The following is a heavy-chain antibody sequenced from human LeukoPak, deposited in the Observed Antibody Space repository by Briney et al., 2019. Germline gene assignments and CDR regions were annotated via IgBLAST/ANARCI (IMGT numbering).Heavy chain of an antibody. CDR2: ISTDNGNT. CDR1: GYSFTSYG. CDR3: ARAYSYGYGPLDY. V-gene: IGHV1-18*04. J-gene: IGHJ4*02. D-gene: IGHD5-18*01. Sequence: ASVKVSCKSSGYSFTSYGINWVRQAPGQGLEWMGWISTDNGNTDYAQNLQGRVTMTTDTSTSTAYMEVRSPRSDDTAVYYCARAYSYGYGPLDYWGQGTLVTVSS.